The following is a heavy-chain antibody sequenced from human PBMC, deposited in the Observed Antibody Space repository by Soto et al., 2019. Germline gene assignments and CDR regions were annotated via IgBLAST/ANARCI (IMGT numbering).Heavy chain of an antibody. J-gene: IGHJ4*02. V-gene: IGHV4-34*01. CDR3: ARGPRAARPLDY. CDR1: GGSFSGYY. Sequence: SETLSLTCAVYGGSFSGYYWSWIRQPPGKGREWMGEINHRVSTTYNPSLKSRVTISVATSKNQFSLKLTSVTAADTAVYYCARGPRAARPLDYWGQGTLVTVSS. D-gene: IGHD6-6*01. CDR2: INHRVST.